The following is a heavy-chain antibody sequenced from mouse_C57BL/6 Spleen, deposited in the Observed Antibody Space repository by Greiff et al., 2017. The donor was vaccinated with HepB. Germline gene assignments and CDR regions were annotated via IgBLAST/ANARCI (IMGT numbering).Heavy chain of an antibody. CDR2: IYPGDGDT. J-gene: IGHJ2*01. CDR3: ARSEGITTRDYFDY. Sequence: QVHVKQSGAELVKPGASVKISCKASGYAFSSYWMNWVKQRPGKGLEWIGQIYPGDGDTNYNGKFKGKATLTADKSSSTAYMQLSSLTSEDSAVYFCARSEGITTRDYFDYWGQGTTLTVSS. D-gene: IGHD1-1*01. CDR1: GYAFSSYW. V-gene: IGHV1-80*01.